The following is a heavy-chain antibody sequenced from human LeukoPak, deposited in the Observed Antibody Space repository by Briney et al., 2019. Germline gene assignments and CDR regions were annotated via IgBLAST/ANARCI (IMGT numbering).Heavy chain of an antibody. V-gene: IGHV4-39*07. CDR1: GGSISSSSYY. D-gene: IGHD5-18*01. Sequence: SETLSLTCTVSGGSISSSSYYWGWIRQPPGKGLEWIGSIYYSGSTYYNPSLKSRVTISVDTSKNQFSLKLSSVTAADTAVYYCARSRVGYSYGYRGSYNWFDPWGQGTLVTVSS. CDR2: IYYSGST. J-gene: IGHJ5*02. CDR3: ARSRVGYSYGYRGSYNWFDP.